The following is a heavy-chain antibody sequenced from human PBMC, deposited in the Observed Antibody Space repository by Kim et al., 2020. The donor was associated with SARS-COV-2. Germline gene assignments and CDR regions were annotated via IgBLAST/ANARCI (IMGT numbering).Heavy chain of an antibody. CDR3: ARGARYCSGGRCSFYYYY. CDR1: GFTFSSYG. CDR2: IWYDGSNK. V-gene: IGHV3-33*01. J-gene: IGHJ6*01. D-gene: IGHD2-15*01. Sequence: LSLTCAASGFTFSSYGMHWVRQAPGKGLEWVAVIWYDGSNKYYADSVKGRFTISRDNSKNTLYLQMNSLRAEDTAVYYCARGARYCSGGRCSFYYYY.